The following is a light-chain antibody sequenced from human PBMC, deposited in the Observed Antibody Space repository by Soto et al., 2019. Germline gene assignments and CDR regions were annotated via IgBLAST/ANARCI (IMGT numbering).Light chain of an antibody. J-gene: IGKJ1*01. V-gene: IGKV3-20*01. CDR1: QKVRSN. CDR3: KQYGSSGT. CDR2: GAS. Sequence: EVVMTQFPATLSVSPGERVTLSCRASQKVRSNLAWYQQTPGQAPRLLIYGASSRSTGIPDRFSGSGSGTDFTLTISSLEPEEFAVYYCKQYGSSGTCGQGHKVDIK.